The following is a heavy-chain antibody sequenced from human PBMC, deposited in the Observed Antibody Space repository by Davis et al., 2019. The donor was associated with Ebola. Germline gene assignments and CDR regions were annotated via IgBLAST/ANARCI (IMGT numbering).Heavy chain of an antibody. J-gene: IGHJ6*02. CDR2: INPSGGGDT. CDR3: ARDMTTVTIRFDYYYHGMDV. CDR1: GYTFTSYY. Sequence: ASVKVSCKASGYTFTSYYIHWVRQAPGQGLQWMGIINPSGGGDTTYAQTFEGRVNMTRDTSTSTVYMELTSLRSEDTAVYYCARDMTTVTIRFDYYYHGMDVWGQGTTVTVS. V-gene: IGHV1-46*01. D-gene: IGHD4-17*01.